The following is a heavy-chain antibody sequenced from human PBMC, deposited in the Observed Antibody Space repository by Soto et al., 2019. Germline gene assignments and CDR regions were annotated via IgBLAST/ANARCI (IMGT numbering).Heavy chain of an antibody. CDR1: GGSIRSYY. CDR3: ARLPVDAFDI. V-gene: IGHV4-59*08. J-gene: IGHJ3*02. Sequence: SETLSLTCTVSGGSIRSYYWSWIRQPPGKGLEWIGYIYYSGSTNYNPSLKSRVTISVDTSKNHFSLKLTSVTAADTAVYYCARLPVDAFDIWGQGTMVTVSS. D-gene: IGHD4-4*01. CDR2: IYYSGST.